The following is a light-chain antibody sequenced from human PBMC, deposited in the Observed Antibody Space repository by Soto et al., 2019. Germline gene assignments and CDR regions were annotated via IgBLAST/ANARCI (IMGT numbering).Light chain of an antibody. Sequence: DIQMTQSPSSLSASVGDRVTITCRASQSISSYLNWYQQKPVKAPKLMIYAASSLQSGVPSRFSGSGSGTDFTLTISSLQPEDFATYYCQQSYSTPIAFGHGTRLEIK. J-gene: IGKJ5*01. V-gene: IGKV1-39*01. CDR1: QSISSY. CDR3: QQSYSTPIA. CDR2: AAS.